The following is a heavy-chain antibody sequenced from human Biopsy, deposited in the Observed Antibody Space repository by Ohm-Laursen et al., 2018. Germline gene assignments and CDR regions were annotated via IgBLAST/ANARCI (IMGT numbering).Heavy chain of an antibody. CDR2: LFYNGYT. J-gene: IGHJ6*02. Sequence: SETLSLTCTVSGGPMTSSDYYWGWIRQTPAKGLEWIGSLFYNGYTYDNPSLRSRLRLSVDTSKNQFSLRLSSGTAADTAVYYCARHRNSSPRNYYHDMDVWGQGTTVTVSS. V-gene: IGHV4-39*01. CDR1: GGPMTSSDYY. D-gene: IGHD6-6*01. CDR3: ARHRNSSPRNYYHDMDV.